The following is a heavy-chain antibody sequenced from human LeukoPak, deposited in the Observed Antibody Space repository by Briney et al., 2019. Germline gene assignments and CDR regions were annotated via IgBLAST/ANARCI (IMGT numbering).Heavy chain of an antibody. CDR3: AKERRTGSGAALDY. V-gene: IGHV3-11*06. J-gene: IGHJ4*02. Sequence: PGGSLRLSCAASGFTFSDYYMIWIRQAPGKGLEWVPYISSSSSRTNYADSVKGRFTISRDNAKNSLYLQMYSLRAEDTAVYYCAKERRTGSGAALDYWGPGTLVTVSS. CDR2: ISSSSSRT. CDR1: GFTFSDYY. D-gene: IGHD6-19*01.